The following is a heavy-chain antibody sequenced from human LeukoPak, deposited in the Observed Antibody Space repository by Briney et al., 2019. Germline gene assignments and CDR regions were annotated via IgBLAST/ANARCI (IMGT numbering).Heavy chain of an antibody. CDR2: IYYSGNT. CDR3: ARVTYDSSGYYPDAFDI. CDR1: GGSISNKY. Sequence: PSETLSLTCTVSGGSISNKYWSWIRQPPGKGLEWIGYIYYSGNTNYNPSLKSRVTILVDTSKNQFSLRLSSVTAADTAVYYCARVTYDSSGYYPDAFDIWGQGTMVTVSS. J-gene: IGHJ3*02. D-gene: IGHD3-22*01. V-gene: IGHV4-59*12.